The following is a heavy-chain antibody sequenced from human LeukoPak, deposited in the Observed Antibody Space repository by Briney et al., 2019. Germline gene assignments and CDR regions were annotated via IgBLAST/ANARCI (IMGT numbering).Heavy chain of an antibody. Sequence: SETLSLTCTVSGGSVITSSYYWGWIRQPPGKGLEWIGSIYYTGSTYYNPSLKSRVSLSGDTSKNQFSLKPTSVTAADTAVYYCVTTTASGYYLDYWGQGTLVTVSS. J-gene: IGHJ4*02. CDR1: GGSVITSSYY. V-gene: IGHV4-39*01. CDR2: IYYTGST. D-gene: IGHD1-14*01. CDR3: VTTTASGYYLDY.